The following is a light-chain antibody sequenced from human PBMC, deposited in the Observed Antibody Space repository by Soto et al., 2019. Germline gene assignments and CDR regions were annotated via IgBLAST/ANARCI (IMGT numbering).Light chain of an antibody. J-gene: IGKJ5*01. CDR2: AAS. V-gene: IGKV3-20*01. CDR3: QQYGSTPSIT. Sequence: EIVLTQSPGTLSLSPGERATLSCRVSQSVTSNYLAWYQLKPGQAPRLLIYAASNTATGIPDRFSGSGSGTDFTLSISRLEPEDFAVYYCQQYGSTPSITFGQGTRLEIK. CDR1: QSVTSNY.